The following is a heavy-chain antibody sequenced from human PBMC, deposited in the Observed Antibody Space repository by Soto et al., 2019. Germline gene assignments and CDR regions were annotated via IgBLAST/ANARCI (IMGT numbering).Heavy chain of an antibody. Sequence: PGRSLRLSCAAAGFTSSRYGINWLRQAPGKGLEWVASISSSTRYVYYADSVKGRFSSSRDNAKNILYLEMYALRSEDMAVYYCARAAFEGRVGNWSVSLWEENPW. CDR2: ISSSTRYV. CDR1: GFTSSRYG. D-gene: IGHD1-26*01. J-gene: IGHJ5*02. CDR3: ARAAFEGRVGNWSVSLWEENP. V-gene: IGHV3-21*06.